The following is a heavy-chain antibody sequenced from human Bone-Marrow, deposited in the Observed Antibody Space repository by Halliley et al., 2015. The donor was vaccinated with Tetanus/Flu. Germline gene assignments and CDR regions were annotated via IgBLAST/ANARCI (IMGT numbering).Heavy chain of an antibody. CDR2: IHPGNSDT. J-gene: IGHJ4*02. V-gene: IGHV5-51*01. CDR3: ARRESVTGAPFDY. Sequence: WMHPIHPGNSDTRSNPSFQGQVPFSADKSIPPAYLQWSSLKASDTAMYFCARRESVTGAPFDYWGQGTLVTVSS. D-gene: IGHD2-21*02.